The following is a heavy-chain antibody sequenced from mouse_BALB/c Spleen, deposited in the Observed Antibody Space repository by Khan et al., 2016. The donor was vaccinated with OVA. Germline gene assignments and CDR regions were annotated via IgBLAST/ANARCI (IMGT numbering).Heavy chain of an antibody. Sequence: VQLQQSGPELVKPGASVKMSCKASGYTFTSYVMHWVKQKPGQGLEWIGYINFYNDGTKYDEKFKGKATLTSDKASSTAYMQLSSLTSEDSAVNYCARSHNGSSLDYWGQGTTLTVSS. J-gene: IGHJ2*01. D-gene: IGHD1-1*01. CDR2: INFYNDGT. CDR1: GYTFTSYV. V-gene: IGHV1S136*01. CDR3: ARSHNGSSLDY.